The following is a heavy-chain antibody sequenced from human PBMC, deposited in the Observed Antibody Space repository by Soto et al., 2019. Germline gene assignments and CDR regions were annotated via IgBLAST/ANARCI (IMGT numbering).Heavy chain of an antibody. Sequence: QVQLQESGPGLVKPSQTLSLTCTVSGGSISSGDYYWSWIRQPPGKGLEWIGYIYYRVSTYYNPSLKSRVTRSVDTSKNQFSLKLSSVTAADTAVYYCARFDPKRGWFDPWGQGTLVTVSS. J-gene: IGHJ5*02. V-gene: IGHV4-30-4*01. D-gene: IGHD3-9*01. CDR1: GGSISSGDYY. CDR2: IYYRVST. CDR3: ARFDPKRGWFDP.